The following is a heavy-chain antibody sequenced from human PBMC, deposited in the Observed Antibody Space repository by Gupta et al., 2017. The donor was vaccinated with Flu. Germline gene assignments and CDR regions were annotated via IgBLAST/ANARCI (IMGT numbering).Heavy chain of an antibody. V-gene: IGHV3-48*03. CDR2: ISSSGSTI. CDR3: ARDLYYFDY. J-gene: IGHJ4*02. Sequence: MNWVRQAPGKGLEWVSYISSSGSTIYYADSVKGRFTISRDNAKNSLYLQMNSLRAEDTAVYYCARDLYYFDYWGQGTLVTVSS.